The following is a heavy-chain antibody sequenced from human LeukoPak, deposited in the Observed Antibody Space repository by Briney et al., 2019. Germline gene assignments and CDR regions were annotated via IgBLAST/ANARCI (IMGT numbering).Heavy chain of an antibody. V-gene: IGHV3-30*14. CDR1: GFTFSSYA. CDR3: ASRSGGDYPYFDY. Sequence: GGSLRLSCAASGFTFSSYAMHWVRQAPGKGLEWVAVISYDGSNKYYADSVKGRFTISRDNSKNTLSLQMNSLRVEDTALYYCASRSGGDYPYFDYWGQGTLVTVSS. CDR2: ISYDGSNK. J-gene: IGHJ4*02. D-gene: IGHD4-17*01.